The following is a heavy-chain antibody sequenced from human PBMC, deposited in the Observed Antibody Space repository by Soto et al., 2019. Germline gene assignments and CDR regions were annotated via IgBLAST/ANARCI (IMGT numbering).Heavy chain of an antibody. CDR2: IYYSGST. V-gene: IGHV4-39*01. Sequence: SETLSLTCTVSGGSISSSSYYWGWIRQPPGKGLEWIGSIYYSGSTYYKTSLKSRVTISVDTSKNQFSLKLSSVTAADTAVYYCARARLYPRRWFDPWGQGTLVTVSS. CDR3: ARARLYPRRWFDP. J-gene: IGHJ5*02. CDR1: GGSISSSSYY.